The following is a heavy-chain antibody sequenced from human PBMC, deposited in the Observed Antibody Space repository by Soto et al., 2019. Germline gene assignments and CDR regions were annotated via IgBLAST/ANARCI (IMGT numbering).Heavy chain of an antibody. CDR2: INAGNGNT. J-gene: IGHJ6*02. Sequence: ASVKVSCKASGYTFTSYAMHWVRQAPGQRLEWMGWINAGNGNTKYSQKFQGRVTITRDTSASTAYMELSSLRSEDTAVYYCARGGEPGFAYGMDVWGQGTTVTVSS. CDR1: GYTFTSYA. D-gene: IGHD2-15*01. CDR3: ARGGEPGFAYGMDV. V-gene: IGHV1-3*01.